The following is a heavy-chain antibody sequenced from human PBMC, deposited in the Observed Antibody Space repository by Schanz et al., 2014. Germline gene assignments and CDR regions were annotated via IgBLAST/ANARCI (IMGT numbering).Heavy chain of an antibody. Sequence: QVQLQESGPGLVKPSETLSLTCTVSGGSMSSFYWNWIRQPPGKGLEWIGYVYYTGSTTYNPSLKSRVTISGVPSKRQFSLKLSSVTAADTAVYYCARDKVTTLGYYGMDVWGQGTTVTVSS. CDR2: VYYTGST. D-gene: IGHD3-10*02. CDR3: ARDKVTTLGYYGMDV. J-gene: IGHJ6*02. CDR1: GGSMSSFY. V-gene: IGHV4-59*01.